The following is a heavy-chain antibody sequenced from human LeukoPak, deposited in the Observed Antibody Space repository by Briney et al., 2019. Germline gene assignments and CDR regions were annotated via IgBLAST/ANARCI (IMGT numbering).Heavy chain of an antibody. CDR1: GGSISSSSAY. D-gene: IGHD5-18*01. CDR3: VSPRGYSYGYFDY. J-gene: IGHJ4*02. CDR2: IYYSKNT. V-gene: IGHV4-39*01. Sequence: TSQTLSLTCTVSGGSISSSSAYWGWVRHPPGKGLEWIGSIYYSKNTYYNPSLKSRVTISADTSKNQFSLTLGSVSATDTAVYYCVSPRGYSYGYFDYWGQGTLVTVSS.